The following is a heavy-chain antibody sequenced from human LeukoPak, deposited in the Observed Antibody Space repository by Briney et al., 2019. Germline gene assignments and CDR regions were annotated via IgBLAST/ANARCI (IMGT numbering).Heavy chain of an antibody. V-gene: IGHV1-69*13. D-gene: IGHD2-2*01. CDR2: IIPIFGTA. Sequence: ASVKVSCKASGGTFSSYAISWVRQAPGQGLEWMGGIIPIFGTANYAQKFQGRVTITADESTSTAYMELSSLRSEDTAVYYCARDPNPKVVPAAIPWFDPWGQGTLVTVSS. CDR1: GGTFSSYA. CDR3: ARDPNPKVVPAAIPWFDP. J-gene: IGHJ5*02.